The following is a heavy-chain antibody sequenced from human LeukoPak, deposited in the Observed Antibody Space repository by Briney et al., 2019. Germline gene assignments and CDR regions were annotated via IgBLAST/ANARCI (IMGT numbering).Heavy chain of an antibody. D-gene: IGHD3-10*01. CDR1: GFTFSNAW. CDR3: TTVKYYYGSGSYFSDWFDP. Sequence: PGGSLRLSCAASGFTFSNAWMSWVRQAPGKGLEWVGRIKSKTDGGTTDYAAPVKGRFTISRDDSKNTLYLQMNSLKTEDTAVYYCTTVKYYYGSGSYFSDWFDPWGQGTLVTVSS. V-gene: IGHV3-15*01. CDR2: IKSKTDGGTT. J-gene: IGHJ5*02.